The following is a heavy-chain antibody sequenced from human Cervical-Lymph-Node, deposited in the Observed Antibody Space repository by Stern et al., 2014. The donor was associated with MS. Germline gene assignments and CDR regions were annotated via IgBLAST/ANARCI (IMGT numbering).Heavy chain of an antibody. J-gene: IGHJ4*02. D-gene: IGHD5-12*01. V-gene: IGHV1-69*06. Sequence: DQLVESGAEVKKPGSSVKVSCKAYGGTFNNHVISWVRQARGQGLEWMGGIIPMFGTPNYARQLKGRVPITADRSTSTVHLALGSLNYEDTAMYYCANRDMGYTYGRHDYWGQGTLVTVSA. CDR3: ANRDMGYTYGRHDY. CDR1: GGTFNNHV. CDR2: IIPMFGTP.